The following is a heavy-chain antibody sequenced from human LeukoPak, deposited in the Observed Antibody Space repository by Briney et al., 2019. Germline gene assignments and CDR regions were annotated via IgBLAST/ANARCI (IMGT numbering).Heavy chain of an antibody. CDR2: INPNSGAT. CDR1: GYRFSGYY. V-gene: IGHV1-2*04. D-gene: IGHD1-14*01. Sequence: GASVKVSCKTSGYRFSGYYMHWVRQAPGQGLEWMGWINPNSGATNYAQNFQGWVTMTRDTSVSTGYMELRGLTSDDTAVYYCARGERYNWNHVGFDPWGQGTLVTVSS. CDR3: ARGERYNWNHVGFDP. J-gene: IGHJ5*02.